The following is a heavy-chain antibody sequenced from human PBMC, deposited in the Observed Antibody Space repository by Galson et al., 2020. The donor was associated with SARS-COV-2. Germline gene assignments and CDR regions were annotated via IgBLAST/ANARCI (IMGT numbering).Heavy chain of an antibody. Sequence: SQTLALTCSIFWDSVSSNSAAWNWIRQSPSGGLEWRGRTYYRSKLSTDYAVSVKSRITSNSDTSKNQFSLQLNSVTPEDTYIYDCACRVAGACSIHIWGQGTMVIVSS. D-gene: IGHD1-26*01. CDR1: WDSVSSNSAA. CDR2: TYYRSKLST. J-gene: IGHJ3*02. V-gene: IGHV6-1*01. CDR3: ACRVAGACSIHI.